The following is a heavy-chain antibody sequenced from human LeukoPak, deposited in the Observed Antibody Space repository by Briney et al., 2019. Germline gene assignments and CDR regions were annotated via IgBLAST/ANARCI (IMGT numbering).Heavy chain of an antibody. CDR1: GFTFSSYA. Sequence: GGSLRLSCAASGFTFSSYAMHWVRQAPGKGLEYVSAISSNGGSTYYANSVKGRFTIPRDDSKNTLYLQMGSLRAEDMAVYYCARDRDRDYGSGSYFPWYFDLWGRGTLVTVSS. CDR2: ISSNGGST. D-gene: IGHD3-10*01. CDR3: ARDRDRDYGSGSYFPWYFDL. J-gene: IGHJ2*01. V-gene: IGHV3-64*01.